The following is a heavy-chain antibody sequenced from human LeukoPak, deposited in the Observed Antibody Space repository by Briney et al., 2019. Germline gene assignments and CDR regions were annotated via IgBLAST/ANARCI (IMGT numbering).Heavy chain of an antibody. CDR2: LWYDGSNK. V-gene: IGHV3-33*01. Sequence: PGRSLRLSCAASGFTFSSYGMHWVRQAPGKGLEWVAVLWYDGSNKYYADSVKGRFTISRDNSKNTLYLQMNSLRAEDTAVYYCARENVEGVVGYYFDYWGQGTLVTVSS. D-gene: IGHD2-15*01. CDR3: ARENVEGVVGYYFDY. CDR1: GFTFSSYG. J-gene: IGHJ4*02.